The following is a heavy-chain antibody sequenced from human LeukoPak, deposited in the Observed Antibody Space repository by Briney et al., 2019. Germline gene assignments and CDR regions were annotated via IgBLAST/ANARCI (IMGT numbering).Heavy chain of an antibody. J-gene: IGHJ4*02. V-gene: IGHV3-30*18. Sequence: GTSLRLSCAASGFTFSAYDMHWVRQAPGKGLEWVALISFVGGEKGYADSVKGRFSISRDNPKNTLYLQMNSLRPDDAAVYYCAKVPYSYASGRATYDFWGQGALVTVSS. CDR3: AKVPYSYASGRATYDF. CDR1: GFTFSAYD. CDR2: ISFVGGEK. D-gene: IGHD3-10*01.